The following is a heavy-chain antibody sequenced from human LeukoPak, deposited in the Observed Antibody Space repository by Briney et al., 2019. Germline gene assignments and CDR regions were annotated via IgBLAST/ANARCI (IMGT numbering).Heavy chain of an antibody. CDR3: ASPGFLGSSSLDY. CDR2: IYPGDSDT. V-gene: IGHV5-51*01. CDR1: GYTFTSYW. D-gene: IGHD6-6*01. Sequence: RESLKISCKGSGYTFTSYWIGWVRQMPGKGLEWMGIIYPGDSDTRYSPSFQGQVTISADKSISTAYLQWSSLKASDTAMYYCASPGFLGSSSLDYWGQGTLVTVSS. J-gene: IGHJ4*02.